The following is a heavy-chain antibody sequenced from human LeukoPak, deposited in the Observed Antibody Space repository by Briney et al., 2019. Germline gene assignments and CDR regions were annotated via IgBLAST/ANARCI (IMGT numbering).Heavy chain of an antibody. Sequence: GGSLRLSCAASGFTFTIFGLNWVRQAPGKVPEWVSYIDARSGITYYADSVQGRFTISRDNAQESVFLQMNSLRAEDMALYYCAKDIAQMGDAFDIWGQGTMVTVSS. V-gene: IGHV3-48*01. J-gene: IGHJ3*02. CDR2: IDARSGIT. CDR1: GFTFTIFG. CDR3: AKDIAQMGDAFDI. D-gene: IGHD5-24*01.